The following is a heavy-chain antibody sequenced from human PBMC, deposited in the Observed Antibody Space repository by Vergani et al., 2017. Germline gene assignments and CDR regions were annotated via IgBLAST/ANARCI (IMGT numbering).Heavy chain of an antibody. Sequence: QVQLVESGGGVVQPGRSLRLSCTSSGFTFSTYAMHWVRQAPGQGLEWVAIIYYDGSKKYYPDSVKGRFTISRDNSRNTLDLLMSSLRAEDTAIYYCVREGSYCGSTTCRNPSYVYYSHMDVWGEGTTVTVSS. J-gene: IGHJ6*03. V-gene: IGHV3-33*01. D-gene: IGHD2-21*01. CDR2: IYYDGSKK. CDR3: VREGSYCGSTTCRNPSYVYYSHMDV. CDR1: GFTFSTYA.